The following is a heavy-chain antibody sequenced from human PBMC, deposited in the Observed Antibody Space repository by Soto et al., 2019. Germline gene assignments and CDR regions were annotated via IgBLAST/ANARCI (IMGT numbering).Heavy chain of an antibody. D-gene: IGHD2-21*02. CDR2: IYYSGST. CDR1: GGSISVYY. Sequence: TSETLSLTYTISGGSISVYYWSWIRQPPGKGLEWIGYIYYSGSTNYNPSLKSRVTISVDTSKNQFSLKLSSVTAADTAVYYWARGVVVTAISGFFDYWGQGTLVTVSS. V-gene: IGHV4-59*01. CDR3: ARGVVVTAISGFFDY. J-gene: IGHJ4*02.